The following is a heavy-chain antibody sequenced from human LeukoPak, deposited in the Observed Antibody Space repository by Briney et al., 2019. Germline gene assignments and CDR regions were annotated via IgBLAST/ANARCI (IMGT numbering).Heavy chain of an antibody. V-gene: IGHV3-48*04. J-gene: IGHJ6*02. CDR2: ISSKSTTT. D-gene: IGHD2-15*01. CDR3: ARDLLNYYYYGMDV. CDR1: GFTFSSNS. Sequence: GGSLRLSCAASGFTFSSNSMNWVRQAPGKGLEWVSYISSKSTTTYYADSVKGRFTISGDNAKNSLHLQMNSLRAEDTAVYYCARDLLNYYYYGMDVWGQGTTVTVSS.